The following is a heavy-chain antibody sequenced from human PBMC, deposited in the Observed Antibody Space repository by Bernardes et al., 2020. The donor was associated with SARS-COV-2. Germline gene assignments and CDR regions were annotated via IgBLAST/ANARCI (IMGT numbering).Heavy chain of an antibody. Sequence: ASVKVSCKASGYTFTGYYMHWVRPAPGQGLEWMGWLNPNSGGTNYAQKFQGSVTMTRDKTISTAYMELSRLRSDDTDVYYCARDPSLSIAAHPDYWGQGTLVTVSS. CDR1: GYTFTGYY. V-gene: IGHV1-2*02. CDR3: ARDPSLSIAAHPDY. CDR2: LNPNSGGT. J-gene: IGHJ4*02. D-gene: IGHD6-6*01.